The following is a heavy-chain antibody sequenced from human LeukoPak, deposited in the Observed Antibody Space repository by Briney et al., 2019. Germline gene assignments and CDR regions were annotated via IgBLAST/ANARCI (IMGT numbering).Heavy chain of an antibody. CDR2: IYYSGST. J-gene: IGHJ6*02. CDR1: GGSVSSGSYY. Sequence: SETLSLTCTVSGGSVSSGSYYWSWIRQPPGKGLEWIGYIYYSGSTNYNPSLKSRVTISVDTSKNQFSLKLSSVTAADTAVYYCARDLLNGMDVWGQGTTVTVSS. CDR3: ARDLLNGMDV. V-gene: IGHV4-61*01.